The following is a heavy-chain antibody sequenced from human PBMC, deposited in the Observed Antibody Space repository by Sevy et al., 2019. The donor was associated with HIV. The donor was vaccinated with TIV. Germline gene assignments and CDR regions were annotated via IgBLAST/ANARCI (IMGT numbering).Heavy chain of an antibody. Sequence: SETLSLTCTVSGGSISDYYWTWIRQPAGKGLEWLGRIYISGSTEYNPSLKSRVSMSLDTSKNTFSLKLTSMTAADTAVYYRARGPQSCNSVSCYSALSWGQGILVTVSS. CDR3: ARGPQSCNSVSCYSALS. J-gene: IGHJ4*02. V-gene: IGHV4-4*07. D-gene: IGHD2-15*01. CDR2: IYISGST. CDR1: GGSISDYY.